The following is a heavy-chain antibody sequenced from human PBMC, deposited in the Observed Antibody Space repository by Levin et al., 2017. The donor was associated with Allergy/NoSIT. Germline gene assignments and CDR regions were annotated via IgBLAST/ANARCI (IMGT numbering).Heavy chain of an antibody. D-gene: IGHD3-10*01. Sequence: GGSLRLSCAASGFTFSSYAMSWVRQAPGKGLEWVSAISGSGGSTYYADSVKGRFTISRDNSKNTLYLQMNSLRAEDTAVYYCAKDGSGFNTMVRGVLGYWGQGTLVTVSS. CDR2: ISGSGGST. V-gene: IGHV3-23*01. CDR3: AKDGSGFNTMVRGVLGY. CDR1: GFTFSSYA. J-gene: IGHJ4*02.